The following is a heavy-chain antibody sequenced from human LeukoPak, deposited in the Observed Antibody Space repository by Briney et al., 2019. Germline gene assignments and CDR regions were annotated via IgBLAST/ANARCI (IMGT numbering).Heavy chain of an antibody. D-gene: IGHD5-18*01. CDR1: AFTFTNYAFRSYA. CDR3: AKKGGFSYGDPFDY. Sequence: GGSLTLSCAASAFTFTNYAFRSYAMSWVPQAPGKGLEWVSSITGSGDGTFYPDSVKGRFTISRDNSRNTLYLQMNSLRAEDTAVYHCAKKGGFSYGDPFDYWGQGTLVTVSS. CDR2: ITGSGDGT. V-gene: IGHV3-23*01. J-gene: IGHJ4*02.